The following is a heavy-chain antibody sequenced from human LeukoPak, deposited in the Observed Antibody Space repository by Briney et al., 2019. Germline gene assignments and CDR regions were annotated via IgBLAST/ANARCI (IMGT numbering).Heavy chain of an antibody. J-gene: IGHJ4*02. CDR2: INAGNGNT. CDR1: GYTFTSYA. Sequence: ASVKVSCKASGYTFTSYAMHWVRQAPGQRLEWMGWINAGNGNTKYSQEFQGRVTITRDTSASTAYMELSSLRSEDMAVYYCARAGVLLWFGELNNYFDYWGQGTLVTVSS. D-gene: IGHD3-10*01. CDR3: ARAGVLLWFGELNNYFDY. V-gene: IGHV1-3*03.